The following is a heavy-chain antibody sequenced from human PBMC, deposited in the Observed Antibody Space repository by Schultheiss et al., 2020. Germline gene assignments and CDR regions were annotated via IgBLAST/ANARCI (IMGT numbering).Heavy chain of an antibody. J-gene: IGHJ6*03. V-gene: IGHV4-34*01. D-gene: IGHD2-2*01. CDR3: ASWGYCSSTSCLSHYYYMDV. CDR1: GGSFSGYY. Sequence: SETLSLTCAVYGGSFSGYYWSWIRQPPGKGLEWIGEINHSGSTNYNPSLKSRVTISVDKSKNQFSLKLSSVTAADTAVYYCASWGYCSSTSCLSHYYYMDVWGKGTTVTVSS. CDR2: INHSGST.